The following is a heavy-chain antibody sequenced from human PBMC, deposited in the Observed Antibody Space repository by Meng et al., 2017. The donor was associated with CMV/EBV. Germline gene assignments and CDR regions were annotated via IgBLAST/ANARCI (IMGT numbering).Heavy chain of an antibody. CDR2: ISSNSSYI. CDR3: AREPTYYYGSGIYSYYYYGMDV. J-gene: IGHJ6*02. CDR1: GFTFSSYN. D-gene: IGHD3-10*01. Sequence: GESLKIFCAASGFTFSSYNMNWVRQAPGKGLEWVSSISSNSSYIYYADSVKGRFTISRDNAKNSLHLQMNSLRAEDTAVYYCAREPTYYYGSGIYSYYYYGMDVWGQGTTVTVSS. V-gene: IGHV3-21*01.